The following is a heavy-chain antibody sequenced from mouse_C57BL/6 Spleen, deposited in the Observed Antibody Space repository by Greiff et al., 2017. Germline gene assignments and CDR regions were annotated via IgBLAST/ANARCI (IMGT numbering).Heavy chain of an antibody. CDR1: GYAFSSYW. CDR2: IYPGDGDT. D-gene: IGHD1-1*01. V-gene: IGHV1-80*01. J-gene: IGHJ4*01. Sequence: VQLQESGAELAKPGASVKLSCKASGYAFSSYWMNWVKQRPGKGLEWIGQIYPGDGDTNYNGKFKGKATLTADKSSSTAYMQLSSLTSEASAVSICARLGLLRAMDYWGQGTSVTVSS. CDR3: ARLGLLRAMDY.